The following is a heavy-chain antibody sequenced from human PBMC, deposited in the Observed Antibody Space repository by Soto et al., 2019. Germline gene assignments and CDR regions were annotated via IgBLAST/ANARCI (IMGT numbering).Heavy chain of an antibody. D-gene: IGHD6-19*01. J-gene: IGHJ6*03. CDR2: ISGSGGST. CDR3: AKDGSSSGWLDLTHYYYMDV. V-gene: IGHV3-23*01. CDR1: GFTFSSYA. Sequence: GGSLRLSCAASGFTFSSYAMSWVRQAPGKGLEWVSAISGSGGSTYYADSVKGRFTISRDNSKNTLYLQMNSLRAEDTAVYYCAKDGSSSGWLDLTHYYYMDVWGKGTTVTVSS.